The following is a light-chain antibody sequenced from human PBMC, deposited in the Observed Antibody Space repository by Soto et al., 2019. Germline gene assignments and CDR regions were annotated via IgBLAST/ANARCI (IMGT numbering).Light chain of an antibody. CDR3: QQSYSNPRT. CDR2: AAS. Sequence: DIQMPQSPSSLSASVGDRVTITCRASENIARYLKWYQQRPGKAPELLISAASSLQSGVPSRFSGGGSGTDFTLTISSLQPEDFATYYCQQSYSNPRTFGQGTKVEIK. CDR1: ENIARY. J-gene: IGKJ1*01. V-gene: IGKV1-39*01.